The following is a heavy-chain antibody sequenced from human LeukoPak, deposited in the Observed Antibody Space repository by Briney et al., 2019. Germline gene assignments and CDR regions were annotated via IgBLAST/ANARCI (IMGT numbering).Heavy chain of an antibody. V-gene: IGHV3-20*04. D-gene: IGHD3-10*01. CDR1: GFTFDDYG. CDR3: ARDGTSYYLGAFDI. CDR2: INWNGGST. Sequence: GGSLRLSCAASGFTFDDYGMSWVRRAPGKGLEWVSGINWNGGSTGYADSVKGRFTISRDNAKNSLYLQMISLRAEDTALCYCARDGTSYYLGAFDIWGQGTMVTVSS. J-gene: IGHJ3*02.